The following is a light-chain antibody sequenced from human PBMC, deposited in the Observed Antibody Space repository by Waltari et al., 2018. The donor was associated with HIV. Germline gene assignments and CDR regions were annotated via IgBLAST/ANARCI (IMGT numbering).Light chain of an antibody. CDR2: EVT. CDR3: NSYTTGTAWV. Sequence: QSALPPPSSVSGSPAQSLTLSCTGTTSAAGGYNSVSWYQHHPGNTPKPIIYEVTNRPSGVSNRFSGSKSGNTASLTISGLQAEDEADYYCNSYTTGTAWVFGGGTKLTVL. J-gene: IGLJ3*02. V-gene: IGLV2-14*01. CDR1: TSAAGGYNS.